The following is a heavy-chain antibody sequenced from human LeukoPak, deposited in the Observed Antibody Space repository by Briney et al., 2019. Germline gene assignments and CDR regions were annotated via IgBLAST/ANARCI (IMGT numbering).Heavy chain of an antibody. V-gene: IGHV3-23*01. CDR1: GFTFSSYA. CDR2: ISGSGGST. J-gene: IGHJ4*02. Sequence: GGSLRLSCAASGFTFSSYAMSWVRQAPGKGLEWVSAISGSGGSTYCADSVKGRFTISRDNSKNTLYLQMNSLRAEDTAVYYCAKDRDSSGYPYYFDYWGQGTLVTVSS. CDR3: AKDRDSSGYPYYFDY. D-gene: IGHD3-22*01.